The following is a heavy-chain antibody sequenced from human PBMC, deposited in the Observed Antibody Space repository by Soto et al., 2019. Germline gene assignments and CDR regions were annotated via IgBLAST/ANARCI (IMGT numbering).Heavy chain of an antibody. J-gene: IGHJ4*02. CDR3: AKASYPPNYYDSSGHYYGTDY. D-gene: IGHD3-22*01. CDR1: GFTFSSYG. CDR2: ISYDGSNK. V-gene: IGHV3-30*18. Sequence: GGSLRLSCAASGFTFSSYGMHWVRQAPGKGLEWVAVISYDGSNKYYADSVKGRFTISRDNSKNTLYLQMNSLRAEDTAVYYCAKASYPPNYYDSSGHYYGTDYWGQGTLVTVSS.